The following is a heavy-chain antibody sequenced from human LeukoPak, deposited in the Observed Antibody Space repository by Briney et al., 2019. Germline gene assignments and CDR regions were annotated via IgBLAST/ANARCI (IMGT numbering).Heavy chain of an antibody. J-gene: IGHJ4*02. V-gene: IGHV3-23*01. CDR3: APYTYYFDH. CDR2: ISGSGDRT. D-gene: IGHD2-2*02. CDR1: GFTFSSFA. Sequence: PGGSLRLSCAASGFTFSSFAVSWVRQAPGKGLEWVSGISGSGDRTDYADSVKGRFTISRDNSKNTLYLQMNSLRAEDTAVYYCAPYTYYFDHWGQGTLVTVCS.